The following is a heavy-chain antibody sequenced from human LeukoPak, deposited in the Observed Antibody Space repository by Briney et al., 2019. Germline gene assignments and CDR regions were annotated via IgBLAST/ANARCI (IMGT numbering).Heavy chain of an antibody. V-gene: IGHV4-39*07. Sequence: SETLSLTCTVSGGSISSSSYYWGWIRQPPGKGLEWIGSIDYSGSTYYNPSLKSRVTISVDTSKNQFSLKLNFVTAADTAVYYCARSPEIYYYDSGRYASTLLRRVDAFDIWGQGTVVTVSS. CDR3: ARSPEIYYYDSGRYASTLLRRVDAFDI. CDR1: GGSISSSSYY. D-gene: IGHD3-10*01. J-gene: IGHJ3*02. CDR2: IDYSGST.